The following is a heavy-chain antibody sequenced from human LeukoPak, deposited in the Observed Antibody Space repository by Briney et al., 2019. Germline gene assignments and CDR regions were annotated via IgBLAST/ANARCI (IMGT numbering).Heavy chain of an antibody. V-gene: IGHV4-59*01. J-gene: IGHJ6*03. CDR2: IYYSGST. D-gene: IGHD5-18*01. CDR1: GGSISSYY. CDR3: ARTTEGGYTYNYFYYYYMDV. Sequence: SETLSLTCTVSGGSISSYYWSWIRQPPGKGLEWIGYIYYSGSTNYNPSLKSRISISVDTSKNQFSLKLSSVTAAGTAVYYCARTTEGGYTYNYFYYYYMDVWGKGTTVTVSS.